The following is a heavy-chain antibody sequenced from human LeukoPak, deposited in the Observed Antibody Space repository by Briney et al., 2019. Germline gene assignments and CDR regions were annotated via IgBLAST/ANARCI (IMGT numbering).Heavy chain of an antibody. CDR2: MNPNRANT. Sequence: ASVKVSCKASGYTFTSYDINWVRQATGQGLEWMGWMNPNRANTGYAQKFQGRVTMTRNTSISTAYMELSSLRSEDTAVYYCARGLRYYYMDVWGKGTTVTISS. D-gene: IGHD1-14*01. J-gene: IGHJ6*03. V-gene: IGHV1-8*01. CDR1: GYTFTSYD. CDR3: ARGLRYYYMDV.